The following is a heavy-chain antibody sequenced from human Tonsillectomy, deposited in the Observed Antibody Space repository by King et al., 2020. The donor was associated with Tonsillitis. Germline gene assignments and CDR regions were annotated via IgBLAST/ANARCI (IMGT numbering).Heavy chain of an antibody. CDR1: GFTFSSYW. J-gene: IGHJ2*01. Sequence: VQLVESGGGLVQPGGSLRLSCAGSGFTFSSYWMSWVRQAPGKGLEWVANIKQDGSEKYYVDSVKGRFTISRDNAKNSLYLQMNSLRAGDTAVYYCARGVEDGSGYDWYFDLWGRGTLVTVSS. V-gene: IGHV3-7*03. D-gene: IGHD3-22*01. CDR3: ARGVEDGSGYDWYFDL. CDR2: IKQDGSEK.